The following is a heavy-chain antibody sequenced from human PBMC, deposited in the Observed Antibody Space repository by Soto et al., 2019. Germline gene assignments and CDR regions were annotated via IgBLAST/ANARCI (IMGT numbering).Heavy chain of an antibody. D-gene: IGHD3-10*01. CDR1: GVSFWIYG. CDR2: ISYDDGSNK. J-gene: IGHJ6*03. Sequence: CTKLSCAACGVSFWIYGVAWVCQAPGKGLEWVAVISYDDGSNKYYVESVKGRFTISRDSSTNTLYLQMNSLRPEDTAVYYCAKDRQVYGSGSYYYMDFWGKGTTVTVSS. V-gene: IGHV3-30*18. CDR3: AKDRQVYGSGSYYYMDF.